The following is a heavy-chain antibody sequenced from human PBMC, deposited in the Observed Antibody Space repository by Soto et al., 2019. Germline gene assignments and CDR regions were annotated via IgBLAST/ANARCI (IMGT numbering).Heavy chain of an antibody. CDR2: VSASGGNT. CDR3: AKGTASSPSYSYYGLDV. V-gene: IGHV3-23*01. D-gene: IGHD6-13*01. CDR1: GFTFSSYA. J-gene: IGHJ6*02. Sequence: PGGSLRLSCAVSGFTFSSYAMSWVRQATGKGLEWVSGVSASGGNTFHADSVKGRFHISSDNSKNTLYLQMNSLRAEDTAVYYCAKGTASSPSYSYYGLDVWGQGTTVTVSS.